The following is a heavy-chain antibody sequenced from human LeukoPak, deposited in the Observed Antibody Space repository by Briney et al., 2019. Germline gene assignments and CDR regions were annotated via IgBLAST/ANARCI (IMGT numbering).Heavy chain of an antibody. CDR1: GGSVSGYY. CDR3: ARDMDSYGYTDY. D-gene: IGHD5-18*01. CDR2: IYYSGST. V-gene: IGHV4-39*07. Sequence: PSETLSLTCTVSGGSVSGYYWGWIRQPPGKGLEWIGSIYYSGSTHYNPSLKSRVTISVDTSKNQFSLKLSSVTAADTAVYYCARDMDSYGYTDYWGQGTLVTVSS. J-gene: IGHJ4*02.